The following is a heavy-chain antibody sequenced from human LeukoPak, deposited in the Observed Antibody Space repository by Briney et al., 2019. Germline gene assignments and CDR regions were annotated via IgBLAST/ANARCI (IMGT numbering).Heavy chain of an antibody. J-gene: IGHJ4*02. CDR3: ARPVTARGGSGWPQHIDY. CDR2: ISSSSSYI. CDR1: GFTFSSYS. D-gene: IGHD6-19*01. V-gene: IGHV3-21*01. Sequence: GGSLRLSCAASGFTFSSYSTNWVRQAPGKGLEWVSSISSSSSYIYYADSVKGRFTISRDNAKNSLYLQMNSLRAEDTAVYYCARPVTARGGSGWPQHIDYWGRGTLVSVSS.